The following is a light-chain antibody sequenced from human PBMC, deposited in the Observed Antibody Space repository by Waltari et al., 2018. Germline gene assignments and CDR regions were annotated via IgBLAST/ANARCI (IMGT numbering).Light chain of an antibody. J-gene: IGLJ3*02. Sequence: QSALTQPASVSGSPGQSITISCTGTSSDVGGYNYVSWYQHHPGKVPKLLIFDFSHRPSGVSNRFSGSKSGNTASLTISGLQAENESDYYCCSFTSRSTWVFGGGTKLTVL. CDR1: SSDVGGYNY. CDR3: CSFTSRSTWV. V-gene: IGLV2-14*03. CDR2: DFS.